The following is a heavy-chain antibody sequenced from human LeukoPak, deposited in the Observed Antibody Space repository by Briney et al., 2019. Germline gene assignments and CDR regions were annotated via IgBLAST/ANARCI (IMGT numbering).Heavy chain of an antibody. CDR1: GFTFSTYS. CDR3: ASQPGGVLGSGSFADY. CDR2: ISGSSSYM. V-gene: IGHV3-21*01. Sequence: GGSLRLSCAASGFTFSTYSMNWVRQAPGKGLEWVSSISGSSSYMYYSDSVKGRFTISRDNAKNSLYLQMNSLKVEDTAVYYCASQPGGVLGSGSFADYWGQGTLVTVSS. D-gene: IGHD3-10*01. J-gene: IGHJ4*02.